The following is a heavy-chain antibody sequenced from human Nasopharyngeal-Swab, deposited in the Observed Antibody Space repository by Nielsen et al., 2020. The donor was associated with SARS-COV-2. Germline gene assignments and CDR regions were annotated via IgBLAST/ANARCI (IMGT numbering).Heavy chain of an antibody. D-gene: IGHD2-21*02. J-gene: IGHJ6*03. CDR2: ISAYNGNT. CDR3: ARVEHIAVVTAMEPPYYMDV. CDR1: GYTFTSYG. V-gene: IGHV1-18*04. Sequence: ASVKVSCKASGYTFTSYGISWVRQAPGQGLEWMGWISAYNGNTNYAQKLQGRVTMTTDTSTSTAYMELRSLRSDDTAVYYCARVEHIAVVTAMEPPYYMDVWGKGTTVTVSS.